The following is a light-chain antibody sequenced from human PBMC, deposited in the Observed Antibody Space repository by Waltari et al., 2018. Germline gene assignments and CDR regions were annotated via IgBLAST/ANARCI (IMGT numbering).Light chain of an antibody. CDR1: QSVGRA. J-gene: IGKJ1*01. Sequence: SCRASQSVGRALAWYQQKPGQVPRLLIYDASSRATGISDKFSGSGSGTDFSLTISRVEPEDFAVYFCQMYVRLPVTFGQGTKVEVK. V-gene: IGKV3-20*01. CDR2: DAS. CDR3: QMYVRLPVT.